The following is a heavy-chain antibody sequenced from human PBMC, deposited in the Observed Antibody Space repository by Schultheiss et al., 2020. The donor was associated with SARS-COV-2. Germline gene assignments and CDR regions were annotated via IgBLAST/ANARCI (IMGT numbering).Heavy chain of an antibody. CDR1: GYSISSGYY. V-gene: IGHV4-38-2*01. J-gene: IGHJ4*02. D-gene: IGHD2-15*01. CDR3: ATGYCSGGSCYPLDY. Sequence: SETLSLTCAVSGYSISSGYYWGWIRQPPGKGLEWIGSIYHSGSTNYNPSLKSRVTISVDTSKNQFSLKLSSVTAADTAVYYCATGYCSGGSCYPLDYWGQGTLVTVSS. CDR2: IYHSGST.